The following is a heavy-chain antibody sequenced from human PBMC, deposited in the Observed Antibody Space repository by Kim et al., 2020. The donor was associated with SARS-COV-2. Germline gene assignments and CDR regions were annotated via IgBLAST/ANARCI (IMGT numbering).Heavy chain of an antibody. CDR1: GFTFSSYG. CDR2: ISYDGSNK. Sequence: GGSLRLSCAASGFTFSSYGMHWVRQAPGKGLEWVAVISYDGSNKYYADSVKGRFTISRDNSKNTLYLQMNSLRAEDTAVYYCARGPITMVRGVLDYWGQGTLVTVSS. J-gene: IGHJ4*02. CDR3: ARGPITMVRGVLDY. V-gene: IGHV3-33*05. D-gene: IGHD3-10*01.